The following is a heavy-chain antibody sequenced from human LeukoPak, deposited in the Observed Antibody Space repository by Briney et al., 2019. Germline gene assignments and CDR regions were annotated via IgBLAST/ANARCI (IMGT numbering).Heavy chain of an antibody. CDR3: ARDVGATTRGAFDY. V-gene: IGHV3-21*01. CDR2: ISSSSSYI. Sequence: GGSLRLSCAASGFTFSSYSMSWVRQAPGKGLEWVSSISSSSSYIYYADSVKGRFTISRDNAKNSLYLQMNSLRAEDTAVYYCARDVGATTRGAFDYWGQGTLVTVSS. J-gene: IGHJ4*02. D-gene: IGHD1-26*01. CDR1: GFTFSSYS.